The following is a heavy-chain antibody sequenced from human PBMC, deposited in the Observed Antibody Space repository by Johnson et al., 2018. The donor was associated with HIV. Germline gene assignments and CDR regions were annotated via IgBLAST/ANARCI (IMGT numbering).Heavy chain of an antibody. V-gene: IGHV3-72*01. CDR1: GFTFSDYY. D-gene: IGHD1-7*01. CDR2: TTDKLNSYTT. J-gene: IGHJ3*01. Sequence: VQLVEYGGGLVQPGGSLRLSCVVSGFTFSDYYMDWVRQAPGKGLEWVGRTTDKLNSYTTKYAASVKGRFTISRDDSKKSLYLQINSLRTEDTAVYYCARENYRRRDAFDVWGQGTVVTVSS. CDR3: ARENYRRRDAFDV.